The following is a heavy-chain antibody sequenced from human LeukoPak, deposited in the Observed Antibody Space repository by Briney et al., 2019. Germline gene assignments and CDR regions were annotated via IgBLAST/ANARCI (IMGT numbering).Heavy chain of an antibody. J-gene: IGHJ4*02. CDR3: ARDLSVGARPNLGFDY. CDR1: GLTFSSYS. CDR2: ISSSSSYI. D-gene: IGHD1-26*01. V-gene: IGHV3-21*01. Sequence: GGSLRLSCAASGLTFSSYSMNWVRQAPGKGLEWVSSISSSSSYIYYADSVKGRFTISRDNAKKSLYLQMNSLRAEDTAVYYCARDLSVGARPNLGFDYWGQGTLVTVSS.